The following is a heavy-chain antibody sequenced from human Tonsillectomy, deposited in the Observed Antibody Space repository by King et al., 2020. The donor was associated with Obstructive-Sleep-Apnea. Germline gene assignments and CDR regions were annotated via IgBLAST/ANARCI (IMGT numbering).Heavy chain of an antibody. CDR2: ISYDGSNK. CDR3: ARDLGLLPGDLEPLDY. V-gene: IGHV3-30*04. D-gene: IGHD1-1*01. Sequence: VQLVESGGGVVQPGRSLRLSCAASGFTFSSYAMHWVRQAPGKGLEWVAVISYDGSNKYYADSVKGRFTISRDNSKNTLYLQMNSLRAEDTAVYYCARDLGLLPGDLEPLDYWGQGTLVTVSS. CDR1: GFTFSSYA. J-gene: IGHJ4*02.